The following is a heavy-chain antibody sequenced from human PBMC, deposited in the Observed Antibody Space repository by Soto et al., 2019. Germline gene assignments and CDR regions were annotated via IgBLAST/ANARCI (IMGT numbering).Heavy chain of an antibody. CDR3: ARTGHSGSSDF. J-gene: IGHJ4*02. Sequence: ASVKVSCKASGYTFTNYGIHWVRQAPGQRLEWMGWINAGNGDTKYSENFQGRVTITRDTSASTVYLDLSSLSSEDTAFYYCARTGHSGSSDFWGQGTLVTVSS. CDR1: GYTFTNYG. CDR2: INAGNGDT. V-gene: IGHV1-3*01. D-gene: IGHD2-8*02.